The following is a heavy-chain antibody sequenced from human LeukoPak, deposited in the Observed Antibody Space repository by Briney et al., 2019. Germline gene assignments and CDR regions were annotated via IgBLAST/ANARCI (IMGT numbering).Heavy chain of an antibody. D-gene: IGHD5-24*01. J-gene: IGHJ3*02. V-gene: IGHV1-46*01. CDR3: ARVRDGYNDAYDI. CDR1: GYTFTSYN. Sequence: ASVKISCKTSGYTFTSYNLQWVRQAPGQRLEWMGIIKPSGDHTNYAQKFQDRVTMTRDTSASTVYMELSSLKSEDTAVYYCARVRDGYNDAYDIWGQGTMVTVTS. CDR2: IKPSGDHT.